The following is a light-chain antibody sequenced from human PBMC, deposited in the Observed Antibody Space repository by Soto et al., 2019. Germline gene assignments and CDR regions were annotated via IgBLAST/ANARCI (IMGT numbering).Light chain of an antibody. J-gene: IGLJ3*02. CDR1: SSDVGGYKF. CDR3: LSYTRANTRV. Sequence: QSVLTQPASVSGSPGQSITISCTGSSSDVGGYKFVSWYQHHPGKAPKLLIYEVNNRPSGVSNRFSGSKSGNTASLSISGLQPEDEADYYCLSYTRANTRVFGGGTKVTVL. V-gene: IGLV2-14*01. CDR2: EVN.